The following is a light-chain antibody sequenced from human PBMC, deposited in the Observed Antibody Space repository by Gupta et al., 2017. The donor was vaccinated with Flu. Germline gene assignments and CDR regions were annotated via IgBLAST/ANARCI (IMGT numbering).Light chain of an antibody. Sequence: QSALTQAASVSGSPGQSITISCTGTSSDVGGYNYVSWYLQRPGKAPKLMVYEVTHRPSGVSNRFSGSKSGNTASLTISVLQDEDEGDYYCSSFTSSNTLVFGTGTKVTVL. CDR1: SSDVGGYNY. V-gene: IGLV2-14*01. J-gene: IGLJ1*01. CDR2: EVT. CDR3: SSFTSSNTLV.